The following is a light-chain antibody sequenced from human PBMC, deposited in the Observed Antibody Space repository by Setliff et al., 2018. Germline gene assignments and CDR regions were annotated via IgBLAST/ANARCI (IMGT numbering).Light chain of an antibody. CDR3: QVWDSGSEHYV. V-gene: IGLV3-21*04. CDR1: NIGGKS. CDR2: YDS. J-gene: IGLJ1*01. Sequence: SYELTQPPSVPVAPGKTARITCGGNNIGGKSVNWYQQKPGQAPVLVIYYDSDRPSGIPERFFGSNSGNTATLTISRVKAGDEADYYCQVWDSGSEHYVFGTGTKV.